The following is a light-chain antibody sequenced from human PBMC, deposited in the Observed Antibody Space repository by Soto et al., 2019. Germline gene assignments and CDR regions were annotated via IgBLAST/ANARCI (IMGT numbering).Light chain of an antibody. CDR2: DAS. CDR1: QSVSSY. CDR3: QQRSNWPPT. V-gene: IGKV3-11*01. J-gene: IGKJ2*01. Sequence: EVVLTQSPVTLSLSPGERATLSCRASQSVSSYLAWYQQKPGQAPRLLIYDASNRATGVPARFRGSGFGTDFTLTISSLEPEDFAVYYCQQRSNWPPTFGQGTKLEIK.